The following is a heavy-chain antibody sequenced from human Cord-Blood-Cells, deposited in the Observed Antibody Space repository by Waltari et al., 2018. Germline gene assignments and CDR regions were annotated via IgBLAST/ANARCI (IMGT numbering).Heavy chain of an antibody. CDR3: ARGKQWLVRSYDAFDI. Sequence: QVQLVQSGAEVKKPGASVKVSCKASGYTFTSYAMHWVRQAPGQRLEWMGWINAGNGNTKYSQKFQGRVTITRDTSASTAYMELSSLRSEDTAVYYCARGKQWLVRSYDAFDIWGQGTMVTVSS. CDR1: GYTFTSYA. CDR2: INAGNGNT. D-gene: IGHD6-19*01. J-gene: IGHJ3*02. V-gene: IGHV1-3*01.